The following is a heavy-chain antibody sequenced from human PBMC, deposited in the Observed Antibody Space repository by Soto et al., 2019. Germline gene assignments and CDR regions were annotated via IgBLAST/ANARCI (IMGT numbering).Heavy chain of an antibody. Sequence: LRLSCAASGFTFSDYYMSWIRQAPGKGLEWVSYISSSGSTIYYADSVKGRFTISRDNAKNSLYLQMNSLRAEDTAVYYCAREGMVTMVRGVIYYYYGMDVWGQGTTVTVSS. CDR3: AREGMVTMVRGVIYYYYGMDV. CDR2: ISSSGSTI. J-gene: IGHJ6*02. V-gene: IGHV3-11*01. D-gene: IGHD3-10*01. CDR1: GFTFSDYY.